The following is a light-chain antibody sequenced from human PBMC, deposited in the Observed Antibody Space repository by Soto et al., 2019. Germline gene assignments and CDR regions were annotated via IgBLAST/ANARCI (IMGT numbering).Light chain of an antibody. Sequence: QSALTQPDSVSGSPGQSITISCTGTSSDVGNYNYVSWYQHHPGKAPKLMVYDVSHRPSGVSDRFSGSKSGSTASLTISGLQAEYEADYYCSSYTRSSSYVFGTGTKLTVL. CDR1: SSDVGNYNY. CDR2: DVS. V-gene: IGLV2-14*03. CDR3: SSYTRSSSYV. J-gene: IGLJ1*01.